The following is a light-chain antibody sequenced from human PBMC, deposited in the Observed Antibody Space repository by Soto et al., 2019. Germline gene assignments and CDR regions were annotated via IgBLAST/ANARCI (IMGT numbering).Light chain of an antibody. V-gene: IGKV3-20*01. CDR2: GAS. CDR1: QSVSSSY. J-gene: IGKJ3*01. Sequence: ESVLTQAPGTLSLSPGERATLSCRASQSVSSSYLAWYQQKPGQSPRLLIYGASSRATGIPDRFSGSGSGTDFTLTISRLEPEDFAVYYCQQYGSRFGPGTKVDIK. CDR3: QQYGSR.